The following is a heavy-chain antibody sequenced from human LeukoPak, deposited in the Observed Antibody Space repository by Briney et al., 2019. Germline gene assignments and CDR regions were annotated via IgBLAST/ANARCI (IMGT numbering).Heavy chain of an antibody. CDR1: GGTFSSYT. CDR2: IIPILGIA. CDR3: ARDVAIFGVVIIDY. D-gene: IGHD3-3*01. V-gene: IGHV1-69*04. J-gene: IGHJ4*02. Sequence: GASVKVSCKACGGTFSSYTISWVRQAPGQGLEWMGRIIPILGIANYAQKFQGRVTITADKSTSTAYMELSSLRSEDTAVYYCARDVAIFGVVIIDYWGQGTLVTVSS.